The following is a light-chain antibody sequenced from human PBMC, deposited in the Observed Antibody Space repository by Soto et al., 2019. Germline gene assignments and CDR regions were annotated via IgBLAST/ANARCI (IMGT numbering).Light chain of an antibody. CDR2: EAS. V-gene: IGKV3-20*01. CDR1: QSVSSSS. CDR3: QQYRT. Sequence: EIVLTQSPGTLSVSPGERATLSCRASQSVSSSSLAWYQQNPGQAPRLLIYEASSRATGIPDRFSGSGSGTDFTLTISRLEPEDSAVYYCQQYRTFGQGSKV. J-gene: IGKJ1*01.